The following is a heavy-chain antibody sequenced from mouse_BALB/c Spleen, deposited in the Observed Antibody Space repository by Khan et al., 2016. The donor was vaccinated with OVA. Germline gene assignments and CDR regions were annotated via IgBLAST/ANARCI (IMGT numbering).Heavy chain of an antibody. CDR1: GYTFTDYA. Sequence: QVQLQQSGAELVRPGVSVKISCKASGYTFTDYAMHWVKQRYAKSLEWIGVISTNYGDADYNQKFQGKASMTVDRSSSTVYMELARLPSEDSAIYYCVRGGRFAYWGQGTLVTVSA. D-gene: IGHD1-1*02. CDR3: VRGGRFAY. CDR2: ISTNYGDA. J-gene: IGHJ3*01. V-gene: IGHV1S137*01.